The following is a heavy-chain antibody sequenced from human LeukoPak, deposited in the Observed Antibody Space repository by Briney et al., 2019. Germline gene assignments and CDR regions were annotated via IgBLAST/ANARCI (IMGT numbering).Heavy chain of an antibody. CDR3: ARGGPYYDFWSGYYNNWFDP. CDR1: GGTFSSYA. CDR2: ISAYNGNT. Sequence: ASVKVSCKASGGTFSSYAISWVRQAPGQGLEWMGWISAYNGNTNYAQKLQGRVTMTTDTSTSTAYMELRSLRSDDTAVYYCARGGPYYDFWSGYYNNWFDPWGQGTLVTVSS. J-gene: IGHJ5*02. V-gene: IGHV1-18*01. D-gene: IGHD3-3*01.